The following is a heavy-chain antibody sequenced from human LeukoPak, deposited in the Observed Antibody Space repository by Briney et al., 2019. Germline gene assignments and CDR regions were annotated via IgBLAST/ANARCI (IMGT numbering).Heavy chain of an antibody. CDR3: ARESPRDIVLMVKDYFDY. V-gene: IGHV3-48*01. D-gene: IGHD2-8*01. Sequence: GGSLRLSCAASRFTFSSYSMNWVRQAPGKGLEWVSYISSSSSTIHYADSVKGRFTISRDNAKNSLYLQMNSLRAEDTAVYYCARESPRDIVLMVKDYFDYWGQGTLVTVSS. CDR2: ISSSSSTI. CDR1: RFTFSSYS. J-gene: IGHJ4*02.